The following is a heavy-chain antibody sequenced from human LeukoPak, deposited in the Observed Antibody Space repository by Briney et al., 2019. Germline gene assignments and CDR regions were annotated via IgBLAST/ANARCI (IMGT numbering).Heavy chain of an antibody. CDR2: IHYSGLT. D-gene: IGHD1-7*01. CDR1: GGSVNGYY. Sequence: SETLSLTCTVSGGSVNGYYWNWIRQPPGKGMEWIGFIHYSGLTVYSPSFQSRVTMSVDTSRNQFSLDLSSVTAADTALYYCARDPPEDEWNSLDSWGQGTLVTVSS. CDR3: ARDPPEDEWNSLDS. J-gene: IGHJ4*02. V-gene: IGHV4-59*02.